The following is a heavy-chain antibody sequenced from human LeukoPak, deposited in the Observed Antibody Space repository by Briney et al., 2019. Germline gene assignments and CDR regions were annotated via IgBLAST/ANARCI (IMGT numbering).Heavy chain of an antibody. CDR3: AREGR. J-gene: IGHJ4*02. CDR2: IKEDGSVK. Sequence: PGGSLRLSCAAPGFTFRSYWMSWLRQAPGKGPEWVANIKEDGSVKNYADSVEGRFTISRDNAKNSLSLQMNSLRAEDTAVYYCAREGRWGQGTLVTVSS. CDR1: GFTFRSYW. V-gene: IGHV3-7*01.